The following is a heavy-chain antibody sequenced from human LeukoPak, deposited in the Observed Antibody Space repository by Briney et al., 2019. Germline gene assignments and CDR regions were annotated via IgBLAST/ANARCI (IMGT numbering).Heavy chain of an antibody. Sequence: GGSLRLSCAASGFTFSSYSMNWVRQAPGKGLEWLSYISSSSSNMYYADSVKGRLTISRDNAENSLYLQMSSLGDDDTAVYYCASLSSSDWYGDYWGQGTLVTVSS. CDR1: GFTFSSYS. CDR3: ASLSSSDWYGDY. V-gene: IGHV3-48*02. J-gene: IGHJ4*02. CDR2: ISSSSSNM. D-gene: IGHD6-19*01.